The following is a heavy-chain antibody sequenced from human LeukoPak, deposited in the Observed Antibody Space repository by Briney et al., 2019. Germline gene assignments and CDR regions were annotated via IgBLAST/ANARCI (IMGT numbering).Heavy chain of an antibody. Sequence: SETLSLTCTVSGGSISSSSYYWGWIRQPPGKGLEWIGSIYYSGSTYYNPSLKSRVTISVDTSKNQFSLKLSSVTAADTAVYYCAREERYSSRRVWFDPWGQGTLVTVSS. D-gene: IGHD6-13*01. CDR2: IYYSGST. CDR3: AREERYSSRRVWFDP. CDR1: GGSISSSSYY. J-gene: IGHJ5*02. V-gene: IGHV4-39*07.